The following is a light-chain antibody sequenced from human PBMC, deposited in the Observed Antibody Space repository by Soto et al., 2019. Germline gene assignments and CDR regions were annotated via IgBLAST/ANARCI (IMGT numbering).Light chain of an antibody. Sequence: QSALTQPASVSGSPGQSITISCIGTSSDVGSYDLVSWYQQSPGKAPKLMINEGSKRPAGVSYRFSGSKSGNTASLTILGLQAEDEADYCCCAYTSSAALVFGGGTKVTVL. CDR3: CAYTSSAALV. J-gene: IGLJ3*02. V-gene: IGLV2-23*01. CDR1: SSDVGSYDL. CDR2: EGS.